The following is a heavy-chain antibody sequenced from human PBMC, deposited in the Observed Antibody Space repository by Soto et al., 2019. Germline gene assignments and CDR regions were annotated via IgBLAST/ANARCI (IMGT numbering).Heavy chain of an antibody. J-gene: IGHJ4*02. Sequence: ASVKVSCKASGYTFTGYYMHWVRQAPGQGLEWMGWINPNSGGTNYAQKFQGWVTMTRDTSISTAYMELSRLRSDDTAVYYCATTNYCSGGSCPFDYWGQGTLVTVSS. CDR2: INPNSGGT. D-gene: IGHD2-15*01. CDR3: ATTNYCSGGSCPFDY. CDR1: GYTFTGYY. V-gene: IGHV1-2*04.